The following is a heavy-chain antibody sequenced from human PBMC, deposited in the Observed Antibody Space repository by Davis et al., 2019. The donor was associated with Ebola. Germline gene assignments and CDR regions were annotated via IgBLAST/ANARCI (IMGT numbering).Heavy chain of an antibody. D-gene: IGHD5-12*01. V-gene: IGHV1-2*02. Sequence: ASVKVSCKASGYTFTGYYIHWVRQAPGQGLEWMGWINPNNGDTKLAQRFQGRVTMTRDTSIGTAYMELSRLRSDDTAMYYCARERSGGGYGPVDYWGQGTLVTVSS. CDR2: INPNNGDT. CDR3: ARERSGGGYGPVDY. J-gene: IGHJ4*02. CDR1: GYTFTGYY.